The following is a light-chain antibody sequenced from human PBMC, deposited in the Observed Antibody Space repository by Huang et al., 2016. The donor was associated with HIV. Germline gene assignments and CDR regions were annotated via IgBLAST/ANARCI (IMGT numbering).Light chain of an antibody. Sequence: DIQMTQSPSSLSASVGERVTITCRTSQNIKTYLNWYQHKPGKAPDLLIYAASSLRSGVPSRFSASGSGTEFTFTISSLQSDDFATYYCQESYSTPWTFGQWTKVEIK. J-gene: IGKJ1*01. CDR3: QESYSTPWT. CDR2: AAS. V-gene: IGKV1-39*01. CDR1: QNIKTY.